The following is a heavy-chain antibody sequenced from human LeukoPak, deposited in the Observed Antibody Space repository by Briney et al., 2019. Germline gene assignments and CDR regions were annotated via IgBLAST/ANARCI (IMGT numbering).Heavy chain of an antibody. CDR2: ISSSSSTI. J-gene: IGHJ4*02. CDR3: ARDLRFLEWPPFDY. CDR1: GFTFSSYS. Sequence: GGSLRLSCAASGFTFSSYSMNWVRQAPGKGLEWVSYISSSSSTIYYADSGKGRFTISRDNAKNSLYLQMNSLRAEDTAVYYCARDLRFLEWPPFDYWGQGTLVTVSS. V-gene: IGHV3-48*01. D-gene: IGHD3-3*01.